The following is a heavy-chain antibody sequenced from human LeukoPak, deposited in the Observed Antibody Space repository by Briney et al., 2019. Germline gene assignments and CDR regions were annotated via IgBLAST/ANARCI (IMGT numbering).Heavy chain of an antibody. Sequence: SETLSLTCAVSGYSITTGRYWGWIRLPPGKGLEWIGNIYQSGSTYYNPSLKSRVTISVDTSKNQFSLKLRSVTAADTAVYYCARSLSTAGIDYWGQGTLVTVSS. D-gene: IGHD2-2*01. CDR3: ARSLSTAGIDY. V-gene: IGHV4-38-2*01. J-gene: IGHJ4*02. CDR1: GYSITTGRY. CDR2: IYQSGST.